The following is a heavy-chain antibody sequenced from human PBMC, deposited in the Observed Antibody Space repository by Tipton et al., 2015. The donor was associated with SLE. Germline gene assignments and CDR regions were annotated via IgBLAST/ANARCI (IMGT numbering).Heavy chain of an antibody. V-gene: IGHV4-30-2*01. CDR2: IYHSGST. D-gene: IGHD6-19*01. Sequence: LRLSCAVSGGSISSGGYSWSWIRQPPGKGLEWIGYIYHSGSTYYNPSLKSRVTISVGTSKNQFSLKLSSVTAADTAVYYCAREYSSALDYWGQGTLVTVSS. CDR1: GGSISSGGYS. CDR3: AREYSSALDY. J-gene: IGHJ4*02.